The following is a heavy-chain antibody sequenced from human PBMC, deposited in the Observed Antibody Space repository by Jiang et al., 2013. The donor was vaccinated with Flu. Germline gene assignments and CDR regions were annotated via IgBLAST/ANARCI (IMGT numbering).Heavy chain of an antibody. Sequence: LEWIGCIYHSGSTYYNPSLKSRVTISVDTSKNQFSLKLSSVTAADTAVYYCARIPLYCSGGSCKYYYGMDVWGQGTTVTVSS. J-gene: IGHJ6*02. V-gene: IGHV4-30-2*04. D-gene: IGHD2-15*01. CDR3: ARIPLYCSGGSCKYYYGMDV. CDR2: IYHSGST.